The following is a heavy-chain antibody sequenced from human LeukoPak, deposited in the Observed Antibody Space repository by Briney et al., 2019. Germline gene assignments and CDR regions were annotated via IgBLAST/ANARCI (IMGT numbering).Heavy chain of an antibody. CDR2: ISSSSSYI. Sequence: GGSLRLSCAASGFTFSSYSMNWVRQAPGKGLEWVSSISSSSSYIYYADPVKGRFTISRDNAKNSLYLQMNSLRAEDTAVYYCARASVDIGYMDVWGKGTTVTVSS. CDR1: GFTFSSYS. D-gene: IGHD5-12*01. V-gene: IGHV3-21*01. J-gene: IGHJ6*03. CDR3: ARASVDIGYMDV.